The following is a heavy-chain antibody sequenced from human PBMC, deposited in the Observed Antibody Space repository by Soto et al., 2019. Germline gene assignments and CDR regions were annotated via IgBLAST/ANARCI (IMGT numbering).Heavy chain of an antibody. J-gene: IGHJ4*02. CDR3: AHLYYDTLTSYQHFDH. CDR2: IYWDDDK. D-gene: IGHD3-9*01. CDR1: GFSLSTSGVG. Sequence: SGPTLVNPTQTLTLTCTVSGFSLSTSGVGVGWIRQPPGKALEWLAGIYWDDDKRHSPSLESRLTIMKDTSKNQVVLTMTNMHPVDTGTYYCAHLYYDTLTSYQHFDHWGQGTLVTVSS. V-gene: IGHV2-5*02.